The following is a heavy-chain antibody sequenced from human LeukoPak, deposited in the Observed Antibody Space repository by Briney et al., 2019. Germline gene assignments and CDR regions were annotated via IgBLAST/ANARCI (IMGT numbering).Heavy chain of an antibody. V-gene: IGHV3-74*01. CDR3: ASFSLGGD. D-gene: IGHD2-21*01. CDR1: GFTFTTYW. CDR2: INSDGSST. J-gene: IGHJ4*02. Sequence: PGGSLRLSCAASGFTFTTYWLGWVRQPPGKGLVWVSRINSDGSSTRYADSVKGRFTISRDNAKNTLSLQMDSLRADDTAVYYCASFSLGGDWGQGTLVTVSS.